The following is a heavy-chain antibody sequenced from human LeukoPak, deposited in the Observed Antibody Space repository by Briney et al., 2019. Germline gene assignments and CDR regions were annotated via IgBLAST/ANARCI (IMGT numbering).Heavy chain of an antibody. D-gene: IGHD4-17*01. V-gene: IGHV1-69*05. CDR1: GGTFRSYA. CDR2: IIPIFGTA. Sequence: GASVKVSCKASGGTFRSYAISWVRQAPGQGLEWMGRIIPIFGTANYAQKFQGRVTITTDESTSTAYMELSSLRSEDTAVYYCARSIHDYGDYRPFWYWGQGTLVTVSS. J-gene: IGHJ4*02. CDR3: ARSIHDYGDYRPFWY.